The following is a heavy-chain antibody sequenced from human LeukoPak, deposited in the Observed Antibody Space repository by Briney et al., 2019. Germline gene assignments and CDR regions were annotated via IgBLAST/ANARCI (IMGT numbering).Heavy chain of an antibody. J-gene: IGHJ4*01. CDR3: ARVPSCWTGDYVDY. D-gene: IGHD3/OR15-3a*01. CDR1: GFSFSDYA. CDR2: ISKSSSHI. V-gene: IGHV3-21*01. Sequence: NPGGSLRLSCSASGFSFSDYAMNWVRQAPGKGLEWVSSISKSSSHIFYADSVKGRFTVSRDNAENSLYLQMNSLRAEDTAVYYCARVPSCWTGDYVDYWGNGTLVIVSS.